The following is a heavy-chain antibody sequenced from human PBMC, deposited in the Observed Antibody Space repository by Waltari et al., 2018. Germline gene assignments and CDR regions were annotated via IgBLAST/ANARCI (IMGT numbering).Heavy chain of an antibody. CDR3: ARGGGPRTVVALTFDL. J-gene: IGHJ4*02. Sequence: QVQLVQSGAEVKKPGASVKVSCKASGYTFTNFGINWVRQAPGQGLEWMGWISPYYGNADYDQKLQGRVTMTTDTSTKTAHLELRSLRSDDTAVYYCARGGGPRTVVALTFDLWGQGTLVTVSS. CDR2: ISPYYGNA. V-gene: IGHV1-18*01. D-gene: IGHD3-22*01. CDR1: GYTFTNFG.